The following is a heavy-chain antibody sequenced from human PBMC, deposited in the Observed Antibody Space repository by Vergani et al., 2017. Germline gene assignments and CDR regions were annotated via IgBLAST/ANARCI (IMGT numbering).Heavy chain of an antibody. Sequence: QVQLVQSGAEVKKPGASVKVSCKASGYTFTGYYMHWVRQAPGQGLEWMGWINPNSGVTNYAQKFKGRVTMTRETSISTAYMELSRLRSDDTAVYYCARDLSSWEDAFDIWGQGTMVTVSS. D-gene: IGHD1-26*01. CDR1: GYTFTGYY. J-gene: IGHJ3*02. V-gene: IGHV1-2*02. CDR2: INPNSGVT. CDR3: ARDLSSWEDAFDI.